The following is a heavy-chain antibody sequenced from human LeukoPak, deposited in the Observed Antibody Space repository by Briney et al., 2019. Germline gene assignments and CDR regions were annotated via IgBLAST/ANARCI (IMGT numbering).Heavy chain of an antibody. CDR3: ARGDYYGSGSFLLV. CDR1: GFTFSDYG. CDR2: INHSGST. Sequence: GSLRLSCAASGFTFSDYGMSWIRQPPGKGLEWIGEINHSGSTNYNPSLKSRVTISVDTSKNQFSLKLSSVTAADTAVYYCARGDYYGSGSFLLVWGQGTLVTVSS. D-gene: IGHD3-10*01. J-gene: IGHJ4*02. V-gene: IGHV4-34*01.